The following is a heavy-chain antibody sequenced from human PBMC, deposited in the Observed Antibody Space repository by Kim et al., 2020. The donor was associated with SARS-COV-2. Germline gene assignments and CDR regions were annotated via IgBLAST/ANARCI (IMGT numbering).Heavy chain of an antibody. CDR1: GFTFGDFA. V-gene: IGHV3-9*01. J-gene: IGHJ3*02. CDR3: AKDLDSSSLRAFHI. D-gene: IGHD6-6*01. CDR2: LSWNSGVR. Sequence: GGSLRLSCAASGFTFGDFAMHWVRQVPGKGLEWVSGLSWNSGVRGYADPVKGRFTISRHNAENSLYLQMNSLRAEDTAFYYCAKDLDSSSLRAFHIWGHGAIVTLSS.